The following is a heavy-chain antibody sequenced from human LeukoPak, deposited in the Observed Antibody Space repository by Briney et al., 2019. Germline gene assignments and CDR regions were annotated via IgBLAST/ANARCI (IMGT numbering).Heavy chain of an antibody. CDR3: ATPGVRGKNPLGYFDY. CDR2: ISGSGGST. CDR1: GFTFSSYG. Sequence: PGGSLRLSCAASGFTFSSYGMHWVRQAPGKGLEWVSAISGSGGSTYYADSVKGRFTISRDNSKNTLYLQMNSLRAEDTAVYYCATPGVRGKNPLGYFDYWGQGTLVTVSS. V-gene: IGHV3-23*01. J-gene: IGHJ4*02. D-gene: IGHD3-10*01.